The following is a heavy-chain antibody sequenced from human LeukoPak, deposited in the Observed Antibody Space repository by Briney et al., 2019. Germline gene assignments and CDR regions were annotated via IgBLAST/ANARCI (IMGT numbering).Heavy chain of an antibody. CDR2: IYTSGST. V-gene: IGHV4-4*07. Sequence: PSETLSLTCTVSGGSISSYYWSWIRQPAGKGLEWIGRIYTSGSTNCNPSLKSRVTMSVDTSKNQFSLKLSSVTAADTAVYYCARHGGTHKSDYFDYWGQGTLVTVSS. D-gene: IGHD3-16*01. CDR1: GGSISSYY. J-gene: IGHJ4*02. CDR3: ARHGGTHKSDYFDY.